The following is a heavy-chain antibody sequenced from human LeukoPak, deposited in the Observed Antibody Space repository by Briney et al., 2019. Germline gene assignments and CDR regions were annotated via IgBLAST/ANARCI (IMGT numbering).Heavy chain of an antibody. CDR3: ARDSHYAFDY. CDR1: AFTFSSYS. D-gene: IGHD2-2*01. J-gene: IGHJ4*02. Sequence: GGSLRLSCAASAFTFSSYSMNWVRQAPGKGLEWISYIGLSPTSVHYADSVKGRFTISRDNAKNSLYLQMNSLRGEDTAVYYCARDSHYAFDYWGQGTLVTVSS. V-gene: IGHV3-48*01. CDR2: IGLSPTSV.